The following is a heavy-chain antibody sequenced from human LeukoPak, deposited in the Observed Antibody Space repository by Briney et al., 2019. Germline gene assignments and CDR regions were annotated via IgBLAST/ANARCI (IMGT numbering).Heavy chain of an antibody. CDR2: VFYGGST. D-gene: IGHD5/OR15-5a*01. Sequence: SETLSLTCTVSGGSISSSSYSWGWIRQPPGKGLEWIGSVFYGGSTYYNPSIRSRVTISVDTSKNQFSLKLSSVTAADTAVYSCARGYSVDYWGQGTLVNVSS. CDR3: ARGYSVDY. CDR1: GGSISSSSYS. J-gene: IGHJ4*02. V-gene: IGHV4-39*07.